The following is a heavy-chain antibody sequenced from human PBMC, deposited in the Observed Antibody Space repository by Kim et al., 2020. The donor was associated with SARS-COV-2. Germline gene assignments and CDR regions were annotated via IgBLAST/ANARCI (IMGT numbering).Heavy chain of an antibody. CDR1: GGSFSGYY. V-gene: IGHV4-34*01. CDR3: ARERAVTGGWFDP. Sequence: SETLSLTCAVYGGSFSGYYWSWIRQPPGKGLEWIGEINHSGSTNYNPSLKSRVTISVDTSKNQFSLKLSSVTAADTAVYYCARERAVTGGWFDPWGQGTLVTVSS. J-gene: IGHJ5*02. CDR2: INHSGST. D-gene: IGHD4-4*01.